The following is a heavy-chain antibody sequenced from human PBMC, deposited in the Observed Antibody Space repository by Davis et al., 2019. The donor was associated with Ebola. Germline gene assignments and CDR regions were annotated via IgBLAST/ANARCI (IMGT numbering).Heavy chain of an antibody. V-gene: IGHV3-7*01. Sequence: GGSLRLSCAASGFTSSSYWMSWVRQAPGKGLEWVANIKQDGSEKYYVDSVKGRFTISRDNAKNSLYLQMNSLRAEDTAVYYCATLTGTLVFDAFDIWGQGTMVTVSS. J-gene: IGHJ3*02. CDR3: ATLTGTLVFDAFDI. CDR1: GFTSSSYW. CDR2: IKQDGSEK. D-gene: IGHD1-7*01.